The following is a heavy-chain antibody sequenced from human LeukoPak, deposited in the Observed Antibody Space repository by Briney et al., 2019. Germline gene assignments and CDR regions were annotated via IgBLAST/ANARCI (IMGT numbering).Heavy chain of an antibody. Sequence: PSGTLSLTCAVSGGSISSSNWWSWVRQPPGKGLEWIGEIYHSGSTNYNPSLKSRVTISVDTSKNQFSLKLSSVTAADTAVYYCARRGYGSGSYYKKPFDYWGQGTLVTVSS. CDR2: IYHSGST. CDR1: GGSISSSNW. V-gene: IGHV4-4*02. D-gene: IGHD3-10*01. J-gene: IGHJ4*02. CDR3: ARRGYGSGSYYKKPFDY.